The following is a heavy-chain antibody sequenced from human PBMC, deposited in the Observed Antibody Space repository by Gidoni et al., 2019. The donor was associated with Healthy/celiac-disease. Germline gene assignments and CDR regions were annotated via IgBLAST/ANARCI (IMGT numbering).Heavy chain of an antibody. CDR3: AKYGDCSSTSCYGEDAFDI. V-gene: IGHV3-9*01. J-gene: IGHJ3*02. CDR2: ISWNSGSI. Sequence: EVQPVESGGGLGQPGRSLRLSCAASGFTFDDYASHWVRQAPGKGLEWVSGISWNSGSIGYADSVKGRFTISRDNAKNSLYLQMNSLRAEDTALYYCAKYGDCSSTSCYGEDAFDIWGQGTMVTVSS. D-gene: IGHD2-2*01. CDR1: GFTFDDYA.